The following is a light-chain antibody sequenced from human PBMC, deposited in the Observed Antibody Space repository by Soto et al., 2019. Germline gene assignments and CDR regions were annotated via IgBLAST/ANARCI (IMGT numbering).Light chain of an antibody. Sequence: DSQMTQSPSTLSASVGDRVTITCRASQTMSTWLAWYQQKPGQAPRLLIYDASSLRSGVPSRFSGSGSGTEFTLTINSLQPDDFATYYCQRYDCYFGQGTKLEIK. CDR2: DAS. J-gene: IGKJ2*01. V-gene: IGKV1-5*01. CDR3: QRYDCY. CDR1: QTMSTW.